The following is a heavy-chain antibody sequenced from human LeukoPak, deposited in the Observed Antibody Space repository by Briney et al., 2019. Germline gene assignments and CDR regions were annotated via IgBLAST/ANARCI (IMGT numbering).Heavy chain of an antibody. Sequence: ASVKVSCKVPGYTLTELSMHWVRQAPGKGLEWMGGFDPEDGETIYAQKFQGRVTMTEDTSTDTAYMELSSLRSEDTAVYYCATARPGYSSGWFVDWDYWGQGTLVTVSS. J-gene: IGHJ4*02. D-gene: IGHD6-19*01. V-gene: IGHV1-24*01. CDR1: GYTLTELS. CDR3: ATARPGYSSGWFVDWDY. CDR2: FDPEDGET.